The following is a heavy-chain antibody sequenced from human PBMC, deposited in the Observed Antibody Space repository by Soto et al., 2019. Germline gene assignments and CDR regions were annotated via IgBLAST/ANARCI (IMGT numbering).Heavy chain of an antibody. J-gene: IGHJ4*02. CDR1: GYTFTSYG. CDR2: INAYNGNT. CDR3: ARDVGYGLIDY. D-gene: IGHD5-18*01. V-gene: IGHV1-18*01. Sequence: ASVKVSCKASGYTFTSYGISWVRQAPGQGLEWMGWINAYNGNTNYAKKFQGRVTMTTDTSTSTAYMELRSLRSDDTAVYYCARDVGYGLIDYWGQGTLVTVSS.